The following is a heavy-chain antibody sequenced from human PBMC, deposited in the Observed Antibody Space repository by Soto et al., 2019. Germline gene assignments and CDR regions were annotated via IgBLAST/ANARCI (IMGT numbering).Heavy chain of an antibody. D-gene: IGHD3-10*01. V-gene: IGHV3-30*18. J-gene: IGHJ4*02. CDR1: DFDFSSYG. CDR3: AKVGLSAGFDY. CDR2: SSYDGRET. Sequence: GGSLRLSCAASDFDFSSYGIHWVRQAPGNGLEWVAASSYDGRETFYADSAKGRFTISRDNSKNTLYLQMNSLRAEDTAVYYCAKVGLSAGFDYWGQGTLVTVSS.